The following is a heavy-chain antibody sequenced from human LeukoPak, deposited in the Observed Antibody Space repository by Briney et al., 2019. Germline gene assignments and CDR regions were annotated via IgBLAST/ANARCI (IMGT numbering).Heavy chain of an antibody. V-gene: IGHV3-33*01. CDR1: GFTFSSYG. J-gene: IGHJ3*01. D-gene: IGHD2-8*01. CDR3: VRGVYGFDL. CDR2: IWYDGSNK. Sequence: QAGGSLRLSCAASGFTFSSYGMHWVRQAPGKGLEWVAVIWYDGSNKYYADSVKGRFTISRDNAKNSFFLQMNSLRADDTALCYCVRGVYGFDLWGQGTLVTVSS.